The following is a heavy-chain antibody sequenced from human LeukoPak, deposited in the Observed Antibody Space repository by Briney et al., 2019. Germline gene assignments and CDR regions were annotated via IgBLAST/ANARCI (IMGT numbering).Heavy chain of an antibody. CDR3: ARDLGYGSGSYYGGGDY. D-gene: IGHD3-10*01. CDR1: GYTFTSYG. Sequence: ASVKVSCKASGYTFTSYGISWVRQAPGQGLEWMGWISAYTGNTNYAQKLQGRVTMTTDTSTSTDYMELRSLRSDDTAVYYCARDLGYGSGSYYGGGDYWGQGTLVTVSS. J-gene: IGHJ4*02. CDR2: ISAYTGNT. V-gene: IGHV1-18*04.